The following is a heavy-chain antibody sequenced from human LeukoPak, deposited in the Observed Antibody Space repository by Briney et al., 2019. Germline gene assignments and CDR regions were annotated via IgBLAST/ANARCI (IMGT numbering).Heavy chain of an antibody. CDR1: GFTVSSNS. D-gene: IGHD2-21*01. J-gene: IGHJ4*02. CDR2: TSSSDAGT. Sequence: GGSLRLSCTVSGFTVSSNSMSWVRQTPGKGLEWVAATSSSDAGTYHADSVRGRFTISRDNSKNTLYLQMNSLRAEDAAVYFCAKAPVTSCRGAYCYPFDSWGQGTLVTVSS. V-gene: IGHV3-23*01. CDR3: AKAPVTSCRGAYCYPFDS.